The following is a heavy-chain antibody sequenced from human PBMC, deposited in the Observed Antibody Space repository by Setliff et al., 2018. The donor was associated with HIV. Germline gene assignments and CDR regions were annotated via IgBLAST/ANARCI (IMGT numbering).Heavy chain of an antibody. CDR3: ARGGGVAVTTTGGTASFDY. Sequence: PSETLSLTCAVSGFSISRSYYWAWIRQPPGKGLEWIASVYHSGSTHYNPSLKSRVAISVDTSKNQFSLRVSSVTAPDTAVYFCARGGGVAVTTTGGTASFDYWGQGTLVTVSS. J-gene: IGHJ4*02. D-gene: IGHD2-15*01. CDR2: VYHSGST. CDR1: GFSISRSYY. V-gene: IGHV4-38-2*01.